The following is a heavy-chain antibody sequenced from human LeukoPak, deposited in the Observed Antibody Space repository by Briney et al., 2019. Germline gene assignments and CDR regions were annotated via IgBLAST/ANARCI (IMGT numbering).Heavy chain of an antibody. V-gene: IGHV4-4*07. CDR1: GDSIRNYY. J-gene: IGHJ4*01. D-gene: IGHD1-26*01. Sequence: PSETLSLTCTVSGDSIRNYYWSWIRQPAGKGLEWIGRISTNGDTNYNPSLNSRVTMSIDESRNQFSLKLNSVTAADTAVYYCAFSEVGTTKAFDYWGQGLVVTVSS. CDR3: AFSEVGTTKAFDY. CDR2: ISTNGDT.